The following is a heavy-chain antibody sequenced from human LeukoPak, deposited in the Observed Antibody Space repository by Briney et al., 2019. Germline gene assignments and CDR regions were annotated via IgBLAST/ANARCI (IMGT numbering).Heavy chain of an antibody. D-gene: IGHD3-3*01. CDR2: VYYSGST. V-gene: IGHV4-59*01. CDR1: GGSISSYY. CDR3: ARDLRSEGAFDI. Sequence: SETLSLTCTVSGGSISSYYWSWIRQPPGKGLEWIGYVYYSGSTDYNPSLKSRVTISVDTSKNQFSLKLSSVTAADTAVYYCARDLRSEGAFDIWGQGTMVTVSS. J-gene: IGHJ3*02.